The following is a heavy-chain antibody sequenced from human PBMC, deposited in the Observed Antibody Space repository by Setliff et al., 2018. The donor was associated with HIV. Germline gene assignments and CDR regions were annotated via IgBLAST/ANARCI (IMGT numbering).Heavy chain of an antibody. CDR1: GYSFTDYW. V-gene: IGHV5-51*01. J-gene: IGHJ4*02. Sequence: GESLKISCRASGYSFTDYWIGWVRQMPGKGLECMGIIYPGDSDTRYSPSFQGQVSMSADKSINTAYLQWSSLKASDTAVYYCARSMGFKATTRLDFWGPGTLVTVSS. CDR3: ARSMGFKATTRLDF. CDR2: IYPGDSDT. D-gene: IGHD3-10*01.